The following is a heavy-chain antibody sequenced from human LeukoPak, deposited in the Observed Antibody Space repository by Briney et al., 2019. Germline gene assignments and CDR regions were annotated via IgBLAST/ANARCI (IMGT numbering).Heavy chain of an antibody. V-gene: IGHV4-34*01. D-gene: IGHD1-26*01. CDR2: INHSGST. Sequence: LAPPCLVDCGLSNCYYWSWSRPPPAKGREWIGEINHSGSTNYNPSLKSRVIISVDTSKNQFSLKLSSVTAADTAVYYCARSGSYPHLVWWGQGTLVTVSS. J-gene: IGHJ4*02. CDR3: ARSGSYPHLVW. CDR1: CGLSNCYY.